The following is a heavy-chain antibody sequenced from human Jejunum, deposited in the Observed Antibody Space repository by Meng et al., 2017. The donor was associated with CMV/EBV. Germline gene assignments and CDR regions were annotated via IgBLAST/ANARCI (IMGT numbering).Heavy chain of an antibody. J-gene: IGHJ4*02. V-gene: IGHV1-2*02. CDR2: INPQSGDT. Sequence: KASGYTFTGHYMHWVRQAPGQGLEWMGWINPQSGDTNYAQNFQGRVTLTRDTSISTAYMELSSLRSDDTAMYYCARDMTSTWYGGSDSWGQGTLVTVSS. CDR3: ARDMTSTWYGGSDS. D-gene: IGHD6-13*01. CDR1: GYTFTGHY.